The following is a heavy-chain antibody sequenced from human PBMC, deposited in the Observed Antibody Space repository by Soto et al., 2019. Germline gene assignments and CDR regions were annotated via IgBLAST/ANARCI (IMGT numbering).Heavy chain of an antibody. D-gene: IGHD1-26*01. CDR2: ISYDGSNK. Sequence: GGSLRLSCAASGFTFSSYGMHWVRQAPGKGLEWVAVISYDGSNKYYADSVRGRFTISRDNSKNTLYLQMNSLRAEDTAVYYCAKDLLQISSVYWGQGTLVTVSS. J-gene: IGHJ4*02. CDR1: GFTFSSYG. V-gene: IGHV3-30*18. CDR3: AKDLLQISSVY.